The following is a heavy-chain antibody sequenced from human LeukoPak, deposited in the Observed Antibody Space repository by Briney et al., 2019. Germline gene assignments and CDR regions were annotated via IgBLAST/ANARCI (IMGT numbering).Heavy chain of an antibody. D-gene: IGHD5-24*01. CDR3: AREARDGYNLDY. Sequence: GGSLRLSCAASGFTFSSYWMHWVRQAPGKGLVWVPRINSDGSSISYADSVKGRFTISRDNAKNTLYLQMNSLRAEDTAVYYCAREARDGYNLDYWGQGTLVTVSS. CDR2: INSDGSSI. CDR1: GFTFSSYW. V-gene: IGHV3-74*01. J-gene: IGHJ4*02.